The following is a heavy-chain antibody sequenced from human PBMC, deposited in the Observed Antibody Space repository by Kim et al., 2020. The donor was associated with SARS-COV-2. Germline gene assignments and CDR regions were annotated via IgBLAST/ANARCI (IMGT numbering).Heavy chain of an antibody. J-gene: IGHJ3*02. CDR1: GFNFSGST. CDR3: LRAYDAFDI. D-gene: IGHD3-16*01. CDR2: IRRKANSYAT. V-gene: IGHV3-73*01. Sequence: GGSLRLSCAASGFNFSGSTMHWVRQASGKGLEWVGRIRRKANSYATAYAASVKGRFTVSRDDSKNTAHLQMNSLKTEDTAVYYCLRAYDAFDIWGQGTMVTVSS.